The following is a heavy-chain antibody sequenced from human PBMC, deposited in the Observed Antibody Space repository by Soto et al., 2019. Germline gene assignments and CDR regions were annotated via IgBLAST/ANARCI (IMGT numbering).Heavy chain of an antibody. J-gene: IGHJ6*03. V-gene: IGHV1-69*04. CDR3: AREGGKQLVRYYYYYMDV. D-gene: IGHD6-6*01. CDR2: IIPILGIA. Sequence: SVKVSCKASGGTFSSYTISWVRQAPGQGLEWMGRIIPILGIANYAQKFQGRVTITADKSTSTAYMELSSLRSEDTAVYYCAREGGKQLVRYYYYYMDVWGKGPTVTGPS. CDR1: GGTFSSYT.